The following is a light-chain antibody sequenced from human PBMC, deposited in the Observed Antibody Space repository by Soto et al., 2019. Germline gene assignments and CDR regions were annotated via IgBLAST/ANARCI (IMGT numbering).Light chain of an antibody. Sequence: DIVMTQYPLSLPVTTGEPASISCRSSQSLLHSNGYNYLDWYLQKPGRSPQLLIFVASNRASGVPDRFSGSGSGTDFTLRISRVEAEDVGVYYCMQALQTPTFGQGTRLEIK. CDR2: VAS. CDR3: MQALQTPT. J-gene: IGKJ5*01. V-gene: IGKV2-28*01. CDR1: QSLLHSNGYNY.